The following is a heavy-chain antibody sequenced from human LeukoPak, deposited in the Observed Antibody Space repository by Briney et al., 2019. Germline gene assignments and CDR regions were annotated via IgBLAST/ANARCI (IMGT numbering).Heavy chain of an antibody. Sequence: GGSLRLSCAASGFTPSGYEMNWVRQAPGKGLEWISYISRSGTATLYADSVKGRFTISRDNAKNSLYLLMNSLEAEDTAVYYCTTDPKLRRDYWGQGTLVTVSS. CDR1: GFTPSGYE. CDR3: TTDPKLRRDY. D-gene: IGHD3-10*01. J-gene: IGHJ4*02. CDR2: ISRSGTAT. V-gene: IGHV3-48*03.